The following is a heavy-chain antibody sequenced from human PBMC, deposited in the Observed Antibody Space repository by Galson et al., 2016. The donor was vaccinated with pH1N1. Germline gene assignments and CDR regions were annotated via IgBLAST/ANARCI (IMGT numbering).Heavy chain of an antibody. CDR3: SRDHVYGDYFERSFDL. CDR1: GFTFSHYA. CDR2: ISYVESNK. D-gene: IGHD4-17*01. Sequence: SLRLSCAASGFTFSHYAMHWVRQAPGKGLEWVAVISYVESNKDYADSVKGRFTVSRDNSKNTLYLQMNSLRAEDTALYYCSRDHVYGDYFERSFDLWGRGTLVTVSS. J-gene: IGHJ2*01. V-gene: IGHV3-30-3*01.